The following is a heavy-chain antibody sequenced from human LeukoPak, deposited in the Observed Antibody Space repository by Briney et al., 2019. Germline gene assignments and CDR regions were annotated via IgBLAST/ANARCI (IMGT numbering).Heavy chain of an antibody. CDR3: ARDSTVTTFFDY. D-gene: IGHD4-17*01. J-gene: IGHJ4*02. CDR2: ITSGGTTI. V-gene: IGHV3-48*01. Sequence: GGSLRLSCAASGFTFRAYNMDWVRQAPGKGLEWVSYITSGGTTIYYADSVKGRFTISRDNAKNSLYLQMNSLRAEDTAVYYCARDSTVTTFFDYWGQGTLATVSS. CDR1: GFTFRAYN.